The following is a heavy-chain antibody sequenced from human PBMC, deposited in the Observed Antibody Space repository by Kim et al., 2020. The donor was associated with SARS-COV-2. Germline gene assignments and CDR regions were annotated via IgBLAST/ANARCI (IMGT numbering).Heavy chain of an antibody. Sequence: QKFQGRVTITADESTSTAYMELSSLRSEDTAVYYCARFGYSYGLYYGMDVWGQGTTVTVSS. CDR3: ARFGYSYGLYYGMDV. J-gene: IGHJ6*02. V-gene: IGHV1-69*01. D-gene: IGHD5-18*01.